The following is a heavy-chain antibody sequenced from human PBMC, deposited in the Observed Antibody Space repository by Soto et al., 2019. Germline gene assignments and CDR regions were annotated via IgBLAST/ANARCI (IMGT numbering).Heavy chain of an antibody. D-gene: IGHD3-10*01. CDR2: ISKDGSNK. CDR3: ARSRSGAVADSFDF. V-gene: IGHV3-30*04. J-gene: IGHJ4*02. Sequence: QVQVVESGGGVVQPGRSLRLSCAASGFTFSRYAIHWVRQAPGKGLEWVAVISKDGSNKYYVDSVKGRFTISRDNSRNTVYLQMNSLRDEDAAVYYCARSRSGAVADSFDFWGQGTLVTVSS. CDR1: GFTFSRYA.